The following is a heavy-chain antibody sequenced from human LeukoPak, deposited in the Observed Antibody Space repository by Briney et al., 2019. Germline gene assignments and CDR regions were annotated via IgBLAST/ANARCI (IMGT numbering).Heavy chain of an antibody. Sequence: PSETLSLTCAVSGGSISSGGYSWSWIRQPPGKGLEWIGNIYHSGSTNYNPSLKSRVTISVDTSKNQFSLKLSSVTAADTAVYYCARVGGTNYYYYGMDVWGQGPTVTVSS. V-gene: IGHV4-30-2*01. CDR1: GGSISSGGYS. CDR2: IYHSGST. CDR3: ARVGGTNYYYYGMDV. J-gene: IGHJ6*02. D-gene: IGHD1-1*01.